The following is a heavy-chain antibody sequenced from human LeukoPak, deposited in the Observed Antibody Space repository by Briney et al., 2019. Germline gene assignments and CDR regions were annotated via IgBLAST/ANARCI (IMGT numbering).Heavy chain of an antibody. CDR3: ARSAAVAGTAKASSKYFDY. J-gene: IGHJ4*02. CDR2: ISGSGDST. Sequence: PGGSLRLSCAASGFTFSSYAMSWVRQAPGKGLEWVSAISGSGDSTYYAGSVKGRFTISRDNSKKTLYLQMNSLRAEDTAVYYCARSAAVAGTAKASSKYFDYWGQGTLVTVSS. V-gene: IGHV3-23*01. D-gene: IGHD6-19*01. CDR1: GFTFSSYA.